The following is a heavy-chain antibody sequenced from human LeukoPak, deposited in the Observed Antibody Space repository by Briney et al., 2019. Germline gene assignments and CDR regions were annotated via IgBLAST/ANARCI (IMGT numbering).Heavy chain of an antibody. Sequence: GGSLRLSCAASGFTFSSYAMHWVRQAPGKGLEWVAVISYDGSNKYYADSVKGRFTISRDNSKNTLYLQMNSLRAEDTAVYYCASSRDGYNYPNTPPDYWGQGTLVTVSS. CDR3: ASSRDGYNYPNTPPDY. CDR2: ISYDGSNK. J-gene: IGHJ4*02. D-gene: IGHD5-24*01. V-gene: IGHV3-30-3*01. CDR1: GFTFSSYA.